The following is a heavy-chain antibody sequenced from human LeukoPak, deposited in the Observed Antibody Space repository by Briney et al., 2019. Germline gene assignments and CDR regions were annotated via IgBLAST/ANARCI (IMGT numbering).Heavy chain of an antibody. V-gene: IGHV1-69*05. D-gene: IGHD2-2*02. CDR3: ARERCSSTSCYKGFDY. J-gene: IGHJ4*02. CDR2: IIPIFGTA. Sequence: EASVKVSCKASGGTFSSYAISWVRQAPGQGLEWMGGIIPIFGTANYAQKFQGGVTITTDESTSTAYMELSSLRSEDTAVYYCARERCSSTSCYKGFDYWGQGTLVTVSS. CDR1: GGTFSSYA.